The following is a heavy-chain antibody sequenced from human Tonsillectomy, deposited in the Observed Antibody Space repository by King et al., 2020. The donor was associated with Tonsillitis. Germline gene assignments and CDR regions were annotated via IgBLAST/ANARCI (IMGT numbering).Heavy chain of an antibody. CDR1: GFTFRSYD. V-gene: IGHV3-30*01. CDR3: ARFYGDYGGFDY. D-gene: IGHD4-17*01. CDR2: ILYDGSNK. Sequence: VQLGESGGGVVQPGRSLRLSCEASGFTFRSYDMNWVRQAPGKGLEGVAVILYDGSNKYYADSVKGRFTISRDNSKNTLYLQMNSLRAEDTAVSYCARFYGDYGGFDYWGQGTLVTVSS. J-gene: IGHJ4*02.